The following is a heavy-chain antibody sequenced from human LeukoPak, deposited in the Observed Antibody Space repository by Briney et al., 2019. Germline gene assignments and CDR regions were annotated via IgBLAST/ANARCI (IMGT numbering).Heavy chain of an antibody. D-gene: IGHD3-22*01. CDR3: AKDDRYYYDSSGYYSGMDV. CDR1: GFTFDDYA. CDR2: ISWNSGSI. J-gene: IGHJ6*02. Sequence: PGRSLRLSCAASGFTFDDYAMHWVRQAPGKGLEWVSGISWNSGSIGYADSVKGRFTISGDNAKNSLYLQMNSLRAEDTALYYCAKDDRYYYDSSGYYSGMDVWGQGTTVTVSS. V-gene: IGHV3-9*01.